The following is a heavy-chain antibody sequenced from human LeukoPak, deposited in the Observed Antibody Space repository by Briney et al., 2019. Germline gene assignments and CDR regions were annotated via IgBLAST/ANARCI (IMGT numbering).Heavy chain of an antibody. D-gene: IGHD3-10*01. V-gene: IGHV3-7*01. CDR2: IKEDGSET. J-gene: IGHJ4*02. CDR3: AKPRWGGYFDY. Sequence: PGGSLRLSCTASGFSFSSYWMAWVRQAPGKGLEWVANIKEDGSETYYVDSLKGRFTISRDNAKNSLYLQMNSLRAEDTAVYYCAKPRWGGYFDYWGQGALVTVSS. CDR1: GFSFSSYW.